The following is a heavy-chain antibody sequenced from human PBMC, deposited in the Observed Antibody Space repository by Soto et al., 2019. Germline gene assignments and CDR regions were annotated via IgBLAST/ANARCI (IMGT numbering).Heavy chain of an antibody. J-gene: IGHJ4*02. V-gene: IGHV3-11*01. CDR3: ARAPDCGEGSCYRHFDL. Sequence: VGSLRLSCAASGFKFTDYYMSWVRQAPVNGLEWLSYISGSGDVIYYADFVKGRFTISRDDAKKSVFLQMRSLRADETALYYCARAPDCGEGSCYRHFDLWGQGTRVTVSS. CDR1: GFKFTDYY. CDR2: ISGSGDVI. D-gene: IGHD2-21*01.